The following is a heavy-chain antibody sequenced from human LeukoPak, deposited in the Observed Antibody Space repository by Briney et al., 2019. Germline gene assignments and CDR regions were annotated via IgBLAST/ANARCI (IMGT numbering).Heavy chain of an antibody. Sequence: GGSLRLSCAASGFTFSNAWMSWVRQAPGKGLEWDGHIKSKTDGATTDYAAPVKGRFTISRDDSKNTLYLQMNSLKTEDTAVYYCTTVEGATLYYYYGMDVWGQGTTVTVSS. J-gene: IGHJ6*02. CDR1: GFTFSNAW. D-gene: IGHD1-26*01. CDR3: TTVEGATLYYYYGMDV. V-gene: IGHV3-15*01. CDR2: IKSKTDGATT.